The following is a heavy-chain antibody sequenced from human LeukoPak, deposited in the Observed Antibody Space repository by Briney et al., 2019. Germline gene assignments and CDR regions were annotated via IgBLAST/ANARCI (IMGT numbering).Heavy chain of an antibody. J-gene: IGHJ4*02. D-gene: IGHD3-22*01. CDR1: GYTLTELS. CDR2: FDPEDGET. Sequence: ASVKVSCKVSGYTLTELSMHWARQAPGKGLEWMGGFDPEDGETIYAQKFQGRVTMTEDTSTDTAYMELSSLRSEDTAVYYCATLGGYYDSSGYLPFDYWGQGTLVTVSS. V-gene: IGHV1-24*01. CDR3: ATLGGYYDSSGYLPFDY.